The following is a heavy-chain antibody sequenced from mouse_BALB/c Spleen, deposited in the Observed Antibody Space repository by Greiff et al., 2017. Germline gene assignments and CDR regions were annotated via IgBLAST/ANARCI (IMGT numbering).Heavy chain of an antibody. V-gene: IGHV1-77*01. CDR2: IYPGSGNT. CDR3: DRGYANYVDY. Sequence: VQLQQSGAELARPGASVKLSCKASGYTFTDYYINWVKQRTGQGLEWIGEIYPGSGNTYYNGKFKGKTTLTADKSSSTAYMRLSSLTSADSAVYLCDRGYANYVDYWGQGTTLTVSA. D-gene: IGHD6-5*01. J-gene: IGHJ2*01. CDR1: GYTFTDYY.